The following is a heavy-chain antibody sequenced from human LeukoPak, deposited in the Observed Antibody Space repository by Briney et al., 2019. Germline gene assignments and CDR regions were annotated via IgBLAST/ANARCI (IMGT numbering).Heavy chain of an antibody. CDR1: GFTFSSYG. CDR2: IWYDGSNK. Sequence: GGSLRLSCAASGFTFSSYGMHWVRQAPGKGLEWVAVIWYDGSNKYYADSVKGRFTISRDNSKNTLCLQMNGLRAEDTAVYYCAKDRREIRGLGAFDIWGQGTMVTVSS. V-gene: IGHV3-33*06. CDR3: AKDRREIRGLGAFDI. J-gene: IGHJ3*02. D-gene: IGHD1-26*01.